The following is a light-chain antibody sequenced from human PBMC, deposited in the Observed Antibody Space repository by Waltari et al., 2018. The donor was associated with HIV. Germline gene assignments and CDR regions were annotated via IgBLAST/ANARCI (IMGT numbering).Light chain of an antibody. CDR3: SSYTSSSTGV. Sequence: QSALTPPASVSGSPGQSITISCTGTSSDVGGYNYVSWYQQHPGKAPKLMIYDVSNRPSGFANRFSGSKSGNTASQTISGIQAEDEADYYCSSYTSSSTGVFGTGTKVTVL. CDR2: DVS. CDR1: SSDVGGYNY. J-gene: IGLJ1*01. V-gene: IGLV2-14*01.